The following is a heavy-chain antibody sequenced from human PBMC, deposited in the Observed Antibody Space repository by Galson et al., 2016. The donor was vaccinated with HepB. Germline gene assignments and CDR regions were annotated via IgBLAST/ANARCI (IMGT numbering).Heavy chain of an antibody. CDR3: AKEGLRRSLDN. CDR1: GFTFSRFA. J-gene: IGHJ4*02. D-gene: IGHD3-16*01. CDR2: IFFDGKNK. Sequence: SLRLSCAASGFTFSRFATHWVRQAPGKGLEWVAVIFFDGKNKYYADSVKGRFTIFIDKSKNALFLQMDSRRAEDTAVYYCAKEGLRRSLDNWGQGTLVTVS. V-gene: IGHV3-30*04.